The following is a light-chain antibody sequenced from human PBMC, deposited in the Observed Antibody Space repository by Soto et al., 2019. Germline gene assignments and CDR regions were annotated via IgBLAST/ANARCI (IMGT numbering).Light chain of an antibody. Sequence: IQMTQSPSSLSASLGGRITIACRASQSIVRNLNWYQQKPGKAPELLIYTASNLESGVPSRFSGSGSGTDFTLIISILQPEDVPTYFCQKFNGAQITFGQGTRLEI. CDR1: QSIVRN. CDR2: TAS. J-gene: IGKJ5*01. V-gene: IGKV1-39*01. CDR3: QKFNGAQIT.